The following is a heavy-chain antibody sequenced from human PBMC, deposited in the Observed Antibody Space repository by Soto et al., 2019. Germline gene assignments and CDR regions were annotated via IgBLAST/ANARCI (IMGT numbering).Heavy chain of an antibody. CDR1: GYTFISQY. Sequence: AAVKVSCKASGYTFISQYIHWVRQAPGQGPEWMGIINPSGGTTSYAQKFQGRVTMTTDTSTSTVYMDLSSLRSEDTAVYYCARGGGYYYHGMDVWGQGTTVTV. CDR3: ARGGGYYYHGMDV. J-gene: IGHJ6*02. CDR2: INPSGGTT. V-gene: IGHV1-46*01.